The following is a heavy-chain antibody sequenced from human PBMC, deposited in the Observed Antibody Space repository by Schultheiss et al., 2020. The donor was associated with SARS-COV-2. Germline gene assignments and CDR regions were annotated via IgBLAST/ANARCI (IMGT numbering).Heavy chain of an antibody. Sequence: SETLSLTCAVYGGSFGGYYWSWIRQPPGKGLEWIGEINHSGSTNYNPSLKSRVTISVDTSKNQFSLKLSSVTAADTAVYYCARGGNIFGVVIRYYYYYYMDVWGKGTTVTVSS. CDR1: GGSFGGYY. V-gene: IGHV4-34*01. J-gene: IGHJ6*03. CDR2: INHSGST. CDR3: ARGGNIFGVVIRYYYYYYMDV. D-gene: IGHD3-3*02.